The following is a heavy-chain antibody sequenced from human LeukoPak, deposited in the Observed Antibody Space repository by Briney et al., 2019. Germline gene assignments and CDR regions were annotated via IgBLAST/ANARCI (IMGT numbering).Heavy chain of an antibody. Sequence: GGSLRLSCAASGFTFSSYSMNWVRQAPGKGLEWVSSISSSSSYIYYADSVKGRFTVSRDNAKNSLYLQMNSLRAEDTAVYYCARGGLYSYGSSYWGQGTLVTVSS. D-gene: IGHD5-18*01. CDR2: ISSSSSYI. CDR3: ARGGLYSYGSSY. CDR1: GFTFSSYS. J-gene: IGHJ4*02. V-gene: IGHV3-21*01.